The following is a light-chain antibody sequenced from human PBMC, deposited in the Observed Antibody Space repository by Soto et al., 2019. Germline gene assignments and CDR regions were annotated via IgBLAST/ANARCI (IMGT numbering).Light chain of an antibody. CDR1: QSVRNNY. V-gene: IGKV3-20*01. J-gene: IGKJ4*01. CDR2: DVS. CDR3: QQYGSTPLT. Sequence: EIVLTPSPGTLSSSPGERATLSCRASQSVRNNYLAWYQQKPGQPPRFLIYDVSTRAAGITDRFSGSGSGTDFPLTISRLEHEDFAVYYCQQYGSTPLTFGGGTKVEIE.